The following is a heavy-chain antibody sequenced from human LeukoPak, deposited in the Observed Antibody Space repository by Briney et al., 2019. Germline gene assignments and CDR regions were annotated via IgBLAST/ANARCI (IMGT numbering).Heavy chain of an antibody. D-gene: IGHD3-9*01. V-gene: IGHV4-34*01. CDR3: ARQYSYYDILTGFLPYYYYMDV. CDR2: INHGGSA. CDR1: GGSFSGYY. J-gene: IGHJ6*03. Sequence: SETLSLTCAVYGGSFSGYYWNWIRQPPGKGLEWIGEINHGGSANYNPSLKSRVTISVDTSKNQFSLKLSSVTAADTAVYYCARQYSYYDILTGFLPYYYYMDVWGKGTTVTISS.